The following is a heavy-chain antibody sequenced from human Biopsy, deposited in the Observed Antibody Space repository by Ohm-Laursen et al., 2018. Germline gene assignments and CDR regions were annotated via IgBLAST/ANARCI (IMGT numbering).Heavy chain of an antibody. Sequence: ASVKVSCKASGYTFTGYYMHWVQQAPGQGLEWMGWINPNSGGTNYAQKFQGRVTMTRDTSISTAYMELSRLRSDDTAVYYCATITRGATRFPFDYWGQGTLVTVSS. V-gene: IGHV1-2*02. CDR1: GYTFTGYY. CDR3: ATITRGATRFPFDY. J-gene: IGHJ4*02. CDR2: INPNSGGT. D-gene: IGHD1-26*01.